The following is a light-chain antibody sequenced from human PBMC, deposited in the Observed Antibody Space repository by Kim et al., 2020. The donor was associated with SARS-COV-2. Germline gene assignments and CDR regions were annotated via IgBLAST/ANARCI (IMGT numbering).Light chain of an antibody. CDR3: QQYGSVPVT. CDR2: GAS. J-gene: IGKJ5*01. CDR1: QTLSSSY. V-gene: IGKV3-20*01. Sequence: SPGDRATLSCRASQTLSSSYLAWYQHKPGQAPRLLVYGASNRATGIQDRFSGSGSGTDFTLTITRLEPEDFAVYYCQQYGSVPVTFGQGTRLEIK.